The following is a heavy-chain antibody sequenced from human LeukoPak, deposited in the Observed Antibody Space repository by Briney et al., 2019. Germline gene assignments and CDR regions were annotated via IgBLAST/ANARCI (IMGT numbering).Heavy chain of an antibody. CDR1: GGSISGYY. J-gene: IGHJ3*02. V-gene: IGHV4-59*01. Sequence: SETLSLTCTVSGGSISGYYWNWIRQPPGKGLEWIGYIYYSGSTNYNPSLKSRVTISVDTPKNQFSLKLSSVTAADTAVYYCARDLGGSYYDSSGSLTDIWGQGTMVTVSS. CDR3: ARDLGGSYYDSSGSLTDI. CDR2: IYYSGST. D-gene: IGHD3-22*01.